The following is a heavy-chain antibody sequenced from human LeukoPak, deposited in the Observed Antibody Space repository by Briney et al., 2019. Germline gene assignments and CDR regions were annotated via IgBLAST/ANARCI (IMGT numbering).Heavy chain of an antibody. CDR2: ISWNSGSI. Sequence: GRSLRLSCAASGFTFDDYAMRWVRQAPGKGLEWVSGISWNSGSIGYADSVKGRFTISRDNAKNSLYLQMNSLRAEDMALYYCARGYIDNLGYSPRSSFDSWGQGSLVTVSS. V-gene: IGHV3-9*03. CDR3: ARGYIDNLGYSPRSSFDS. D-gene: IGHD3-22*01. J-gene: IGHJ4*02. CDR1: GFTFDDYA.